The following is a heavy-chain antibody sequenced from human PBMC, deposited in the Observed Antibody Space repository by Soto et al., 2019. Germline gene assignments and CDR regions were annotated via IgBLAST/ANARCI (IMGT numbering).Heavy chain of an antibody. V-gene: IGHV3-21*01. D-gene: IGHD3-22*01. CDR1: GFTFNSYS. CDR2: ISSSSSYI. J-gene: IGHJ4*02. Sequence: PGGSLRLSCAASGFTFNSYSMNWVRQAPGKGLEWVSSISSSSSYIYYADSVKGRFTISRDNAKNSLYLQMNSLRAEDTAVYYCARGLYYYDSSGYYGNWGQGTLVTVSS. CDR3: ARGLYYYDSSGYYGN.